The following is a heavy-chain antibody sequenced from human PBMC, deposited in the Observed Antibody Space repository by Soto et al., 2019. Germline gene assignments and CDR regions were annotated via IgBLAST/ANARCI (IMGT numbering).Heavy chain of an antibody. D-gene: IGHD6-6*01. Sequence: QVQLVQSGAEVKKPGPSVKVSCKASGGTFSSYAISWVRQAPGQGLEWMGGIIPIFGTANYAQKFQGRVTIXXDXSRXTAYMELSRLRSEDTAVYYCARDSIADRGPYGMDVWGQGTTVTVSS. CDR3: ARDSIADRGPYGMDV. J-gene: IGHJ6*02. CDR1: GGTFSSYA. V-gene: IGHV1-69*12. CDR2: IIPIFGTA.